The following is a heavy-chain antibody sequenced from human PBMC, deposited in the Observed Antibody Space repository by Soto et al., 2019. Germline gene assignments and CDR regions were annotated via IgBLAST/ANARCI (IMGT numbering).Heavy chain of an antibody. J-gene: IGHJ3*02. D-gene: IGHD4-17*01. CDR2: INPSGGST. V-gene: IGHV1-46*01. Sequence: GASVKVSCKASGYTFTSYYMHWVRQAPGQGLEWMGIINPSGGSTSYAQKFQGRVTMTRDMSTSTVYMELSSLRSEDTAVYYCARPHDYGDYGVAFDIWGQGTMVTVSS. CDR3: ARPHDYGDYGVAFDI. CDR1: GYTFTSYY.